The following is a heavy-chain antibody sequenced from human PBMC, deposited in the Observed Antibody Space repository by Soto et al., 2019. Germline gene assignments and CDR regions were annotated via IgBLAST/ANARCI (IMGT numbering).Heavy chain of an antibody. CDR2: INAGNGNT. CDR1: GYTFTSYG. V-gene: IGHV1-3*01. Sequence: GASVKVSCKASGYTFTSYGISWVRQAPGHRLEWMGWINAGNGNTKYSQKFQGRVTITRDTSASTTYMELSSLRSEDTAVYYCARAVAVAADFDYWGQGTLVTVSS. J-gene: IGHJ4*02. D-gene: IGHD6-19*01. CDR3: ARAVAVAADFDY.